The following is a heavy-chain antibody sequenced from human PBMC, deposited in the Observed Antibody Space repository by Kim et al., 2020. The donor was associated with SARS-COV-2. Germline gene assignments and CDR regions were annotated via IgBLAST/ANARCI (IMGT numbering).Heavy chain of an antibody. V-gene: IGHV3-33*01. D-gene: IGHD3-10*01. CDR3: ARTLVLSGYYGMDV. J-gene: IGHJ6*02. Sequence: ADAVTGRFTTSRDNYKNTLYLQMNSLRAEDTVVYYCARTLVLSGYYGMDVWGQGTTVTVSS.